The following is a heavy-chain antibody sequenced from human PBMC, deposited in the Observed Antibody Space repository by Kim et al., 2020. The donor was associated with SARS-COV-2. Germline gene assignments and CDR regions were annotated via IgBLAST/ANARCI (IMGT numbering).Heavy chain of an antibody. Sequence: GGSLRLSCAASGFTFSSYGMHWVRQAPGKGLEWVAVISYDGSNKYYADSVKGRFTISRDNSKNTLYLQMNSLRAEDTAVYYCAKDHGLLWFGELYRLDYWGQGTLVTVSS. D-gene: IGHD3-10*01. CDR1: GFTFSSYG. CDR3: AKDHGLLWFGELYRLDY. J-gene: IGHJ4*02. CDR2: ISYDGSNK. V-gene: IGHV3-30*18.